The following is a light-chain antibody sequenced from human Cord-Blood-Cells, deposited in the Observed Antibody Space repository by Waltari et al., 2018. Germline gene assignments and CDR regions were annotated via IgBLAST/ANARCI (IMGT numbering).Light chain of an antibody. CDR3: CSYAGSSTVV. CDR2: EGS. CDR1: SSDVGSYNL. Sequence: QSALTQPTSVSGSPGPSITISCTATSSDVGSYNLFSWYQQHPGKAPKLMIYEGSKRPSGVSNRFSGSKSGNTASLTISGLQAEDEADYYCCSYAGSSTVVFGGGTKLTVL. V-gene: IGLV2-23*01. J-gene: IGLJ2*01.